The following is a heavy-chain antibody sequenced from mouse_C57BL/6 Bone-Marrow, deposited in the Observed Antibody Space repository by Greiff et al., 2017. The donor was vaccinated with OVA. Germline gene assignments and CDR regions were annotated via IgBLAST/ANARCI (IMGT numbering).Heavy chain of an antibody. CDR1: ANTFTSYW. CDR2: IYPGSGST. Sequence: QVQLHQPGAELVKPGVPGRLPAKPLANTFTSYWITWVKRRLGQGLGWIGDIYPGSGSTNYNEKFKSKASLTVDTSSSTAYMQLSSLTSEDSAVYYCASLIYDGYYDVWGTGTTVTVSS. D-gene: IGHD2-3*01. J-gene: IGHJ1*03. V-gene: IGHV1-55*01. CDR3: ASLIYDGYYDV.